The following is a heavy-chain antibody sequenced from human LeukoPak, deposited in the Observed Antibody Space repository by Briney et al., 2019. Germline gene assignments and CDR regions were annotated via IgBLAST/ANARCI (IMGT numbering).Heavy chain of an antibody. J-gene: IGHJ4*02. Sequence: GGSLRLSCAASGFTFSSYEMNWVRQAPGKGLEGVSYISSSGSTIYYADSVKGRFTISRDNAKNSLYLQMTSLRAEDTAVYYCARGRYNYGYIYDYWGQGTLVAVSS. CDR2: ISSSGSTI. CDR3: ARGRYNYGYIYDY. CDR1: GFTFSSYE. V-gene: IGHV3-48*03. D-gene: IGHD5-18*01.